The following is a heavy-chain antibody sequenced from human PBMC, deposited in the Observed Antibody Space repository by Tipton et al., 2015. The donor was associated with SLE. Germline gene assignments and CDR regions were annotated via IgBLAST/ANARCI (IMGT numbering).Heavy chain of an antibody. Sequence: TLSLTCTVSGGPISSHYWSWIRQPPGKGLEWIGYIYYSGSTNYNPSLKSRVTISVDTSKNQFSLKLSSVTAADTAVYYCARDQPHYDFWSGYRYWYFDLWGRGTLVTVSS. V-gene: IGHV4-59*11. CDR1: GGPISSHY. J-gene: IGHJ2*01. CDR3: ARDQPHYDFWSGYRYWYFDL. CDR2: IYYSGST. D-gene: IGHD3-3*01.